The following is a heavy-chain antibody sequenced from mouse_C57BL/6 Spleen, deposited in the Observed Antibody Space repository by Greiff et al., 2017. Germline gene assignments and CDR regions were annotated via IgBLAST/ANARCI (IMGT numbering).Heavy chain of an antibody. Sequence: EVKLQQSGPELVKPGASVKISCKASGYTFTDYYMNWVKQSHGKSLEWIGDINPNNGGTSYNQKFKGKATLTVDKSSSTAYMERRSLTSEDSAVYYCARLTWAFYAMDYWGQGTSVTVSS. CDR1: GYTFTDYY. D-gene: IGHD1-3*01. V-gene: IGHV1-26*01. CDR2: INPNNGGT. CDR3: ARLTWAFYAMDY. J-gene: IGHJ4*01.